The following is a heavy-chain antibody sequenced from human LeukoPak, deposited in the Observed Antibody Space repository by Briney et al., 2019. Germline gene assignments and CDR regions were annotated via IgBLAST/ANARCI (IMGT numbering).Heavy chain of an antibody. CDR3: ARDLPSIVVVPADMYYYGMDV. D-gene: IGHD2-2*01. Sequence: AASVKVSFKASGGTFSGYAISWVRQAPGQGLEWMGGIIPIFGTANYAQKFQGRVTITADESTSTAYMELSSLRSEDTAVYYCARDLPSIVVVPADMYYYGMDVWGQGTTVTVSS. J-gene: IGHJ6*02. V-gene: IGHV1-69*01. CDR2: IIPIFGTA. CDR1: GGTFSGYA.